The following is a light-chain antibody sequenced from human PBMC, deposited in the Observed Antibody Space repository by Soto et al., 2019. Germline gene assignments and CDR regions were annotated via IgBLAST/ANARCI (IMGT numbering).Light chain of an antibody. CDR3: LCYITYPWT. CDR2: GAS. J-gene: IGKJ1*01. CDR1: QGISGY. Sequence: IQLTQAPSSLSASVGDRVTITCRASQGISGYLGWYQQKPGKAPKLLIYGASTLQSGVPSRFSGSGSGTEFSLTISSLQPEDFATYYCLCYITYPWTFGQGTKVDI. V-gene: IGKV1-9*01.